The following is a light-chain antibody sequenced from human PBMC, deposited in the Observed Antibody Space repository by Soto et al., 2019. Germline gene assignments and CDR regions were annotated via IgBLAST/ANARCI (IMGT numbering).Light chain of an antibody. J-gene: IGLJ1*01. Sequence: QSVLAQPSSVSGSPGQSITISCTGTSXDVGGYNYVSWYQHHPGKGPKLIIYEVSNRPSGVSDRFSGSKSGNKASLIISNLEAEDESDYYCGSYTSTDTPFVFGPGTKVTVL. CDR3: GSYTSTDTPFV. V-gene: IGLV2-14*01. CDR2: EVS. CDR1: SXDVGGYNY.